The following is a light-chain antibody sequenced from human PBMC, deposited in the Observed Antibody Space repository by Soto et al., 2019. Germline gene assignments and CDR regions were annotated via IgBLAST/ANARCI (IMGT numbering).Light chain of an antibody. J-gene: IGLJ2*01. CDR1: SSDVWSYNL. V-gene: IGLV2-23*01. CDR2: EGS. CDR3: CSYAGSSTVV. Sequence: QSALTQPASVSGSPGQSITSSCTGTSSDVWSYNLVSWYQQHPGKAPKLMIYEGSKRPSGVSNRFSGSKSGNTASLTISGLQAEDEADYYCCSYAGSSTVVFGGGTKLTVL.